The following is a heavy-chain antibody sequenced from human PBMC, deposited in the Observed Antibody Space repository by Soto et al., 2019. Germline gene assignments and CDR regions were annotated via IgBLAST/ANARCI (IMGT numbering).Heavy chain of an antibody. D-gene: IGHD4-17*01. CDR1: GFRFSDYG. Sequence: QVQLAESGGGVVQPGRSLRLSCIGSGFRFSDYGMHWVRQAPGKGLEWVTMMSFDGTSKYSADSVKGRFIISRDNSKNTLYIQMNRLRAEDTAVYYCAKDRRDGEYNSVYDFWGQGTLVTVSS. V-gene: IGHV3-30*18. CDR2: MSFDGTSK. CDR3: AKDRRDGEYNSVYDF. J-gene: IGHJ4*02.